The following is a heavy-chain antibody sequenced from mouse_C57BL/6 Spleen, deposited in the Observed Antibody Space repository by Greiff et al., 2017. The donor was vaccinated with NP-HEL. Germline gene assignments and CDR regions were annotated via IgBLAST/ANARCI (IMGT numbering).Heavy chain of an antibody. J-gene: IGHJ1*03. CDR1: GYAFTNYL. V-gene: IGHV1-54*01. Sequence: VQLVESGAELVRPGTSVKVSCKASGYAFTNYLIEWVKQRPGQGLEWIGVINPGSGGTNYNEKFKGKATLTADKSSSTAYMQLSSLTSEDSAVYFCARPPYDYEGYWYFDVWGTGTTVTVSS. D-gene: IGHD2-4*01. CDR3: ARPPYDYEGYWYFDV. CDR2: INPGSGGT.